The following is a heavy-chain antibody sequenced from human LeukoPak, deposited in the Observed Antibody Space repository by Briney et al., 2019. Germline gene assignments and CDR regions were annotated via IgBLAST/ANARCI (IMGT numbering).Heavy chain of an antibody. D-gene: IGHD3-22*01. J-gene: IGHJ4*02. CDR2: ISGSGGST. V-gene: IGHV3-23*01. CDR3: AKGDMIVVVPTDY. Sequence: GGSLRLSCAASGFTFSSYAMTWVRQAPGKGLEWVSAISGSGGSTYYADSVKGRFTISRDNSKNTLYLQMNSLRAEDTAVYYCAKGDMIVVVPTDYWGQGTLVTVSS. CDR1: GFTFSSYA.